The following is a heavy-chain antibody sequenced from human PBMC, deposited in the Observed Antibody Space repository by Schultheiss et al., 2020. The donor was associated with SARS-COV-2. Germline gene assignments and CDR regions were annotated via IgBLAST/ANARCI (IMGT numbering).Heavy chain of an antibody. CDR3: ARVDRRVIDY. D-gene: IGHD2-15*01. CDR1: GYSISSGYY. Sequence: SETLSLTCAVSGYSISSGYYWGWIRQPPGKGLEWIGSIYYTGSPYYNPSLKIRVTISVDTSKNQFSLKLSSVTAADTAVYYCARVDRRVIDYWGQGTLVTVSS. CDR2: IYYTGSP. J-gene: IGHJ4*02. V-gene: IGHV4-38-2*01.